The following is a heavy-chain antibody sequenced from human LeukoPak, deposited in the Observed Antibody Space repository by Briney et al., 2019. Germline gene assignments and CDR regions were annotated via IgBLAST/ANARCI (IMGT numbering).Heavy chain of an antibody. D-gene: IGHD6-13*01. J-gene: IGHJ4*02. CDR2: ISYNVSYN. CDR3: ARGWGGSSWPFDY. Sequence: GRSLRLSCAASGFTFSSYAMHWVRQAPGKGLEWVAFISYNVSYNDYADSVKGRFTISRDNSKNTLYLQMNSLTPEDAAVYYCARGWGGSSWPFDYWGQGTLVTVSS. V-gene: IGHV3-30-3*01. CDR1: GFTFSSYA.